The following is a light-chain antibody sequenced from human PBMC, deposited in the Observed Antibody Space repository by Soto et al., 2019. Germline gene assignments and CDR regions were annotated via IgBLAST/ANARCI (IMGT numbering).Light chain of an antibody. CDR2: GNN. Sequence: QAVVTQPPSVSGAPGQRVTISCTGSSSSIGAAYDVHWYHQLPGAAPKLLVSGNNNRPSGVPDRFSASKSGTSASLAITGLQTEYEAQYYCQSYDSRLTAYVFGTGTKVTVL. V-gene: IGLV1-40*01. J-gene: IGLJ1*01. CDR1: SSSIGAAYD. CDR3: QSYDSRLTAYV.